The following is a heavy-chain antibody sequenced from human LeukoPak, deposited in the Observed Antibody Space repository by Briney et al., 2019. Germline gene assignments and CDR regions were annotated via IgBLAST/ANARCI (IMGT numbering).Heavy chain of an antibody. D-gene: IGHD3-3*01. CDR3: ARDLGLNYDFWSGPKDY. CDR1: GYTFTSYY. Sequence: GASVKVSCKASGYTFTSYYMHWVRQAPGQGLEWMGIINPSGGSTSYAQKFQGRVTMTRDTSTSTVYMELSSLRSEDTAVYYCARDLGLNYDFWSGPKDYWGRGTLVTVSS. J-gene: IGHJ4*02. CDR2: INPSGGST. V-gene: IGHV1-46*01.